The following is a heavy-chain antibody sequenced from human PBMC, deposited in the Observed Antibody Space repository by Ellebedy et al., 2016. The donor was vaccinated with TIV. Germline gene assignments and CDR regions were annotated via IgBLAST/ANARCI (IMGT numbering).Heavy chain of an antibody. CDR3: AGSGSYDY. Sequence: GESLKISXSASGFTFSSYAMHWVRQAPGKGLEYVSAISSNGGSTYYADSVKGRFTISRDNSKNTLYLQMNSLRAEDTAVYYCAGSGSYDYWGQGTLVTVSS. CDR2: ISSNGGST. D-gene: IGHD1-26*01. V-gene: IGHV3-64*04. CDR1: GFTFSSYA. J-gene: IGHJ4*02.